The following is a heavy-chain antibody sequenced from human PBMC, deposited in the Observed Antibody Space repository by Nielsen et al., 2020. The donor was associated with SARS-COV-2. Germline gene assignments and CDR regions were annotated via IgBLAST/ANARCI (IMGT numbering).Heavy chain of an antibody. CDR1: GFTFDDYG. V-gene: IGHV3-20*01. CDR2: INWNGGST. D-gene: IGHD3-22*01. CDR3: ARALGDYYDSSGIDY. J-gene: IGHJ4*02. Sequence: GESLKISCVASGFTFDDYGMSWVRQAPGKGLEWVSGINWNGGSTGYADSVKGRFTISRDNAKNSLYLQMNSLRAEDTALYHCARALGDYYDSSGIDYWGQGTLVTVSS.